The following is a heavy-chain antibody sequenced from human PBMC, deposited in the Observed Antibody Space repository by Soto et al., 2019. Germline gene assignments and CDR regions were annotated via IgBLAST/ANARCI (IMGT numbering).Heavy chain of an antibody. Sequence: SLTCTVSGGSISSGDYYWSWIRQPPGKGLEWIGYIYYSGSTYYNPSLKSRVTISVDTSKNQFSLKLSSVAAADTAVYYCARGIVVVTATPNWFDPWGQGTLVTVSS. CDR1: GGSISSGDYY. CDR3: ARGIVVVTATPNWFDP. D-gene: IGHD2-21*02. J-gene: IGHJ5*02. CDR2: IYYSGST. V-gene: IGHV4-30-4*01.